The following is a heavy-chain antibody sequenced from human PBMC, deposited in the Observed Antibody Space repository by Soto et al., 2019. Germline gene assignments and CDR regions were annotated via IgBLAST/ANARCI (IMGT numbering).Heavy chain of an antibody. CDR2: ISYDGSNK. J-gene: IGHJ6*02. D-gene: IGHD6-13*01. Sequence: QVQLVESGGGVVQPGRSLRLSCAASGFTFSSYGMHWVRQAPGKGLEWVAVISYDGSNKYYADSVKGRFTISRDNSKNTLYLQMNSLRDEDTAVYYCAKGLVGSSWYPYYYYGMDVWGQGTTVTVSS. CDR3: AKGLVGSSWYPYYYYGMDV. CDR1: GFTFSSYG. V-gene: IGHV3-30*18.